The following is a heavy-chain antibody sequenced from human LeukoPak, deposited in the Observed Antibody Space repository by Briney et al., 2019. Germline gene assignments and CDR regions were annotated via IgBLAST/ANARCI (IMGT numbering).Heavy chain of an antibody. J-gene: IGHJ4*02. CDR3: ASATAPTYYYDSSGYVHFDY. Sequence: GASVKVSCKASGYTFTSYDINWVRQATGQGLEWMGGIIPIFGTANYAQKFQGRVTITADESTSTAYMELSSLRSEDTAVYYCASATAPTYYYDSSGYVHFDYWGQGTLVTVSS. CDR2: IIPIFGTA. V-gene: IGHV1-69*13. D-gene: IGHD3-22*01. CDR1: GYTFTSYD.